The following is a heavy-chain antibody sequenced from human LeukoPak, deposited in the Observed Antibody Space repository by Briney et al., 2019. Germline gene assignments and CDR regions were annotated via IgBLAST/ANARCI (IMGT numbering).Heavy chain of an antibody. D-gene: IGHD3-10*01. Sequence: ASVKVSCKASGYTFIDYYIYWVRQAPGQGLEWMGWIDPDGGGTNYAQKFQGRVTMTRDTSISTAYMELSRLRSDDTAVYYCARRITMVRGVKYTNWFDPWGQGTLVTVSS. V-gene: IGHV1-2*02. J-gene: IGHJ5*02. CDR1: GYTFIDYY. CDR2: IDPDGGGT. CDR3: ARRITMVRGVKYTNWFDP.